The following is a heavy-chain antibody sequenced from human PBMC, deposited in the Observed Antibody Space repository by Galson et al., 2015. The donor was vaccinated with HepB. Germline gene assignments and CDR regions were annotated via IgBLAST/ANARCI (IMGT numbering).Heavy chain of an antibody. V-gene: IGHV1-69*04. CDR3: ARDSPLGDYVWGSYRTVYFDY. CDR2: IIPILGIA. J-gene: IGHJ4*02. Sequence: SVKVSCKASGGTFSSYAISWVRQAPGQGLEWMGRIIPILGIANYAQKFQGRVTITADKSTSTAYMELSSLRSEDTAVYYCARDSPLGDYVWGSYRTVYFDYWGQGTLVTVSS. D-gene: IGHD3-16*02. CDR1: GGTFSSYA.